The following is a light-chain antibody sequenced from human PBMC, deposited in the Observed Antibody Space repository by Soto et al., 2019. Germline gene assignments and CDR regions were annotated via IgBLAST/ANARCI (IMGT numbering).Light chain of an antibody. Sequence: EIVLTQSPGTLSLSPGERATLSCRASPSVSSNFVAWYQQKPGQAPSLLIYGASTRATGIPARFSGSGSRTDFTLTISSLQPEDFAVYYCQQYNDYWTFGQGTKVDIK. CDR1: PSVSSNF. CDR3: QQYNDYWT. CDR2: GAS. V-gene: IGKV3-20*01. J-gene: IGKJ1*01.